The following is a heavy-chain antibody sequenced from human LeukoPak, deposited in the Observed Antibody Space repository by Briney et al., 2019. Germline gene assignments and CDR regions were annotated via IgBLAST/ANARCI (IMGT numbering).Heavy chain of an antibody. Sequence: PSETLSLTCTVSGGSISSSSYYWGWIRQPPGKGLEWIGSIYCSGSTYYNPSLKSRVTISVDTSKNQFSLKLSSVTAADTAVYYCARHLAVAGADAFDIWGQGTMVTVSS. CDR2: IYCSGST. CDR3: ARHLAVAGADAFDI. D-gene: IGHD6-19*01. V-gene: IGHV4-39*01. CDR1: GGSISSSSYY. J-gene: IGHJ3*02.